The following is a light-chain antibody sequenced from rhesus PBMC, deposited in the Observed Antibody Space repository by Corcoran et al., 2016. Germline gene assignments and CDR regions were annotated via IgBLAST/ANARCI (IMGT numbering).Light chain of an antibody. Sequence: DIVMTQSPDSLAVSLGERVTINCKSSQSLLYSSNTKNYLAWYQQKPGQAPKLLFYWASTRESGVPNRCSGDGSGTDCTLTISGLQAEDVAVYYCQQYYSTPLTFGGGTKVEIK. J-gene: IGKJ4*01. CDR3: QQYYSTPLT. V-gene: IGKV4-1*01. CDR1: QSLLYSSNTKNY. CDR2: WAS.